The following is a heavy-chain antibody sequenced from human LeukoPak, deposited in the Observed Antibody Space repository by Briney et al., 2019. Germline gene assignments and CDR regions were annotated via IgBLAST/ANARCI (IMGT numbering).Heavy chain of an antibody. J-gene: IGHJ5*01. V-gene: IGHV3-48*01. D-gene: IGHD1-14*01. Sequence: GGSLRLSCAASGFTFSSYSMNWVRQAPGKGLEWVSYISSSSSTIYYADSVKGRFTISRDNAKKSLYLQMNSLRAEDTAVYYCARGVSRYLFDSWGQGTLVTVSS. CDR1: GFTFSSYS. CDR3: ARGVSRYLFDS. CDR2: ISSSSSTI.